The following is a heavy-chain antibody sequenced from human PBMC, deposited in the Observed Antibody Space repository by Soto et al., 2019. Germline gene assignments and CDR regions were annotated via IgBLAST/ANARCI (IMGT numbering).Heavy chain of an antibody. D-gene: IGHD3-22*01. J-gene: IGHJ4*02. CDR1: GGTFSSYT. CDR3: ARGETDSSGYYHFEY. CDR2: IIPILGIA. V-gene: IGHV1-69*02. Sequence: QVQLVQSGAEVKKPGSSVKVSCKASGGTFSSYTISWVRQAPGQGLEWMGRIIPILGIANYAQKFQGRVTITADKSTSTAYMELSSLRSEETSVYYCARGETDSSGYYHFEYWGQGTLVTVSS.